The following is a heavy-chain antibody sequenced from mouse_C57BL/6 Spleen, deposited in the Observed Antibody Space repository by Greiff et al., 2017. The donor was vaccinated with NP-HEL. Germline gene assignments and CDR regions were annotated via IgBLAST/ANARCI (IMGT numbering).Heavy chain of an antibody. J-gene: IGHJ1*03. V-gene: IGHV8-12*01. CDR1: GFSLSTSGMG. CDR3: ARRRTVERYFDV. Sequence: QVTLKESGPGILQSSQTLSLTCSFSGFSLSTSGMGASWIRQPSGKGLEWLAHIYWDDDKRYNPSLKSRLTISKDTSRNQVFLKITSVDTADTATYYCARRRTVERYFDVWGTGTTVTVSS. CDR2: IYWDDDK. D-gene: IGHD1-1*01.